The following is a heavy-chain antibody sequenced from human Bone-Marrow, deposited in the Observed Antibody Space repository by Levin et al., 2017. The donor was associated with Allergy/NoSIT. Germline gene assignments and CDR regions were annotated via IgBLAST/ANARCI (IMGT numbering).Heavy chain of an antibody. J-gene: IGHJ6*03. CDR3: MRDLDYYYYMDV. CDR2: IDYSGHT. CDR1: GASVNSGSNF. Sequence: SETLSLTCTVSGASVNSGSNFWSWIRQSPGKGLEWIGCIDYSGHTNYNPSLRSRVTISADTSKNQFSLDLSSVTAADTAVYYCMRDLDYYYYMDVWGKWTTVTVSS. V-gene: IGHV4-61*01.